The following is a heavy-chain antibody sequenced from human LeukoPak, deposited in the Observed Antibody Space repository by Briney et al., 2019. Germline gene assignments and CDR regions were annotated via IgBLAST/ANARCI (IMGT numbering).Heavy chain of an antibody. CDR1: GFTFSSYG. CDR3: AKAESSGYHYGSDY. J-gene: IGHJ4*02. D-gene: IGHD3-22*01. CDR2: ISYDGRNK. Sequence: GGSLRLSCAASGFTFSSYGMHWVRQAPGKGLEWGAVISYDGRNKYYADSVKGRFAISRDNSKNTLYLQMNSLRVEDTAVCFCAKAESSGYHYGSDYWGQGTLVTVSS. V-gene: IGHV3-30*18.